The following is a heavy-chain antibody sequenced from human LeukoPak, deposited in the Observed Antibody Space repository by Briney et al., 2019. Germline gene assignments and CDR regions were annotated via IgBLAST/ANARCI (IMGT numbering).Heavy chain of an antibody. CDR3: AKDLRGYGSGAH. CDR2: ISGSSSYI. J-gene: IGHJ4*02. V-gene: IGHV3-21*04. CDR1: GFTFSTYN. Sequence: GGSLRLSCAASGFTFSTYNMSWVRQAPGKGLEWVSSISGSSSYIYYADSVKGRFTISRDNAKNSLYLQMNSLRAEDTAVYYCAKDLRGYGSGAHWGQGTLVTVSS. D-gene: IGHD3-10*01.